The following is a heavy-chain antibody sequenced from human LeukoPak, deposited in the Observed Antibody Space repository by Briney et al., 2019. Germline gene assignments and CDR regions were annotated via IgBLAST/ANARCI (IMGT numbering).Heavy chain of an antibody. V-gene: IGHV3-11*04. J-gene: IGHJ4*02. Sequence: GGSLRLSCAASGFTFSDYYMSWIRQAPGKGLEWVSYISGSGSTIYYADSVKGRFTISRDNAKNSLYLQMNSLRAEDTAVYYCASYDYGDYVAFDYWGQGTLVTVSS. CDR3: ASYDYGDYVAFDY. CDR2: ISGSGSTI. CDR1: GFTFSDYY. D-gene: IGHD4-17*01.